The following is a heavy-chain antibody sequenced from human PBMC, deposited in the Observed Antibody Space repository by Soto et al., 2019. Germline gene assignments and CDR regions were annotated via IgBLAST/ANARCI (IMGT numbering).Heavy chain of an antibody. Sequence: GESLKISCQGSGDTFTKYWIGWVRQMPGKGLEWMGIIYPGDSETRYSPSFQGQVTISGDKSINTAYLQWSSLQASAPALSSFARMGLHGLHYFTSWGQGTRVTVSS. CDR2: IYPGDSET. CDR3: ARMGLHGLHYFTS. D-gene: IGHD2-8*01. V-gene: IGHV5-51*01. J-gene: IGHJ4*02. CDR1: GDTFTKYW.